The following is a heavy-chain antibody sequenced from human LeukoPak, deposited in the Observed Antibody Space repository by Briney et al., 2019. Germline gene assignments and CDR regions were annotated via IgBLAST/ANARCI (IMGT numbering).Heavy chain of an antibody. CDR2: IYSGSST. D-gene: IGHD6-19*01. CDR3: AKDARRYSGWYFFDH. V-gene: IGHV3-53*01. J-gene: IGHJ4*02. CDR1: GFTVSSNY. Sequence: GGSLRLSCAASGFTVSSNYMSWVRQAPGKGLEWLAVIYSGSSTYYADSVKGRFTISRDNSKNTLYLQMNSLRVDDTAVYYCAKDARRYSGWYFFDHWGQGTLVTVSS.